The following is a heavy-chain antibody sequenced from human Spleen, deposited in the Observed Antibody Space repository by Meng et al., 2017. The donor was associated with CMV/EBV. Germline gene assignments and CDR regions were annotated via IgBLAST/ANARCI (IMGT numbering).Heavy chain of an antibody. V-gene: IGHV1-2*06. J-gene: IGHJ4*02. CDR1: GYTFTGYY. CDR3: ARVGLLSMVRGIIDY. CDR2: INPNSGTK. Sequence: ASVKVSCKASGYTFTGYYIHWVRQAPGQGLEWMGRINPNSGTKNYEQKLQDRVTMTRDTSISTAYMEVSGLRSEDTAVYYCARVGLLSMVRGIIDYWGQGTTVTVSS. D-gene: IGHD3-10*01.